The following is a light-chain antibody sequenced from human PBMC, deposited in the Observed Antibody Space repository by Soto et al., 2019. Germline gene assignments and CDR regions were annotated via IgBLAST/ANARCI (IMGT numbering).Light chain of an antibody. CDR1: QSVSNN. CDR3: QHYDEWPLT. V-gene: IGKV3-15*01. Sequence: EIVMTQSPATLSVSPGERATLSCRASQSVSNNLAWYQQKPGQAPRLLIYFASTRATGIPARFSGSASGTQFTLTITSLQSEDVAVYYCQHYDEWPLTFGGGTKVETK. CDR2: FAS. J-gene: IGKJ4*01.